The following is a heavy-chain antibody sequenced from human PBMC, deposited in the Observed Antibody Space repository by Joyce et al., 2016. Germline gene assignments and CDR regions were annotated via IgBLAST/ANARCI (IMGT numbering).Heavy chain of an antibody. J-gene: IGHJ4*02. V-gene: IGHV2-70*15. D-gene: IGHD3-10*01. CDR2: IDWDDDK. CDR3: AHAYDYGSGSYSYYFDY. CDR1: GFSLSTSGMC. Sequence: QVTLRESGPALVKPTQTLTLTCTFSGFSLSTSGMCLSWIRQPPGKALEWLSRIDWDDDKYYSTSLKTTLTISKDTSKNQVVLTMTNMDPVDTATYYCAHAYDYGSGSYSYYFDYWGQGTLVTVSS.